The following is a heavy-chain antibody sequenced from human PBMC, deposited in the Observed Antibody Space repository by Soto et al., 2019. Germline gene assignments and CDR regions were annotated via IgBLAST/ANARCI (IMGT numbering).Heavy chain of an antibody. J-gene: IGHJ4*02. CDR1: GFTFSSYG. CDR3: AKEYYDILTGYYGPAHYFDY. CDR2: ISYDGSNK. Sequence: GGSLRLSCAASGFTFSSYGMHWVRQAPGKGLEWVAVISYDGSNKYYADSVKGRFTISRDNSKNTLYLQMNSLRAEDTAVYYCAKEYYDILTGYYGPAHYFDYWGQGTLVTVSA. D-gene: IGHD3-9*01. V-gene: IGHV3-30*18.